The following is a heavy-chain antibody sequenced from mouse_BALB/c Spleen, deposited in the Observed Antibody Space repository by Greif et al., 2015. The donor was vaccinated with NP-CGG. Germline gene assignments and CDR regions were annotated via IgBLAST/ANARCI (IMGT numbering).Heavy chain of an antibody. V-gene: IGHV1-9*01. CDR2: ILPGSGST. J-gene: IGHJ2*01. CDR3: ARVAYYGNYQDY. D-gene: IGHD2-10*01. CDR1: GYTFSSYW. Sequence: QVQLKHSGAELMKPGASVKISCKATGYTFSSYWIEWEKQRPGHGLEWIGEILPGSGSTNYNEKFKGKATFTADTSSNTAHMQLSSLTSEDSAVYYCARVAYYGNYQDYWGQGTTLTVSS.